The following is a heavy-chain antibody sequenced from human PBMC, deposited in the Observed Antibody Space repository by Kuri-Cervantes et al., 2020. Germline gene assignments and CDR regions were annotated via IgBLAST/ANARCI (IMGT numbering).Heavy chain of an antibody. CDR2: INPNSGGT. D-gene: IGHD2-2*01. V-gene: IGHV1-2*02. CDR1: GYTFTGYY. Sequence: ASVKVSCKASGYTFTGYYMHWVRQAPGQGLEWMGWINPNSGGTNYAQKLQGRVTMTTDTSTSTAYMELRSLRSDDTAVYYCARVTHREVVPAEDYWGRGTLVTVSS. CDR3: ARVTHREVVPAEDY. J-gene: IGHJ4*02.